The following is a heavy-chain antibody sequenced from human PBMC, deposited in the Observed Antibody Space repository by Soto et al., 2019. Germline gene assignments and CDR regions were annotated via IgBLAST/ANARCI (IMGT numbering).Heavy chain of an antibody. V-gene: IGHV1-18*01. CDR3: ARDSRSGYSGYDPNTPPIDY. D-gene: IGHD5-12*01. J-gene: IGHJ4*02. Sequence: GASVKVSCKASVYTFTSYGISWVRQAPGQGLEWMGWISAYNGNTNYAQKLQGRVTMTTDTSTSTAYMELRSLRSDDTAVYYCARDSRSGYSGYDPNTPPIDYWGQGTLVTVSS. CDR2: ISAYNGNT. CDR1: VYTFTSYG.